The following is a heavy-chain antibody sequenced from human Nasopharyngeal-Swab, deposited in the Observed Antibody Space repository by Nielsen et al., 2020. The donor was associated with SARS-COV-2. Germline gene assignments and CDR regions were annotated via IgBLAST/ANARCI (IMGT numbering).Heavy chain of an antibody. D-gene: IGHD5-18*01. V-gene: IGHV4-59*01. CDR2: IYYSGST. CDR3: AREPRGYSYGLGMDYYYMDV. Sequence: ESLKTSCTVPGGSISSYYWSWIRQPPGKGLEWIGYIYYSGSTNYNPSLKSRVTISVDTSKNQFSLKLSSVTAADTAVYYCAREPRGYSYGLGMDYYYMDVWGKGTTVTVSS. CDR1: GGSISSYY. J-gene: IGHJ6*03.